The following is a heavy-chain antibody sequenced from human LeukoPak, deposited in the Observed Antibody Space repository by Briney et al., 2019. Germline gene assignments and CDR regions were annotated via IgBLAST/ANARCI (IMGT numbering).Heavy chain of an antibody. CDR2: ISGSGDST. CDR1: GFTFSNYA. Sequence: GGSLRLSCAASGFTFSNYAMSWVRQAPGKGLEWVSAISGSGDSTYYADSVKGRFTISRDSSMETLYLQMSSLRAEDTATYFCAKRLSFGVAIGDFDYWGQGTLVTVSS. V-gene: IGHV3-23*01. CDR3: AKRLSFGVAIGDFDY. J-gene: IGHJ4*02. D-gene: IGHD3-3*01.